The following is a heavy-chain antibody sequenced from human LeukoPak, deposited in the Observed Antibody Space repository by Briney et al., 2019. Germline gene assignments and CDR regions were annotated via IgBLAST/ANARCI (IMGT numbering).Heavy chain of an antibody. V-gene: IGHV3-21*05. J-gene: IGHJ4*02. Sequence: PGTSLRLSCATSGFTFTCCGMHWVRQAPGKGLEWVSYISSGSSYTNYADSVKGRFTISRDNAKNSLYLQMNSLRAEDTAVYYCARGNYYDSSGYYYWGQGTLVTVSS. CDR1: GFTFTCCG. D-gene: IGHD3-22*01. CDR2: ISSGSSYT. CDR3: ARGNYYDSSGYYY.